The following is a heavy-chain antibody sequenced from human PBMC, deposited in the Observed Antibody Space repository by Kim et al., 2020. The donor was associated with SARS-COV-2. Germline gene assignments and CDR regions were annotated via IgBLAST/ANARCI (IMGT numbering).Heavy chain of an antibody. Sequence: NPSFKSQVTISVDTSKNQFSLKLGSVTAADTAVYYCARSVAGDSGSYYPSWGQGTLVTVSS. D-gene: IGHD3-10*01. CDR3: ARSVAGDSGSYYPS. J-gene: IGHJ5*02. V-gene: IGHV4-39*07.